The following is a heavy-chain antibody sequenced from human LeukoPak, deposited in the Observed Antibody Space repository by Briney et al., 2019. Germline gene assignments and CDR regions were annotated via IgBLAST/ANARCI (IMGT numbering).Heavy chain of an antibody. Sequence: PSETLSLTCTVSGGSISTYYWSWIRQPPGKGLEWIGYIYYSENTNYNPSLKSRVTISVDTSKNQFSLKLSSVTAADTAVYYCARVGAFSFDIWGQGTMVTVSS. CDR2: IYYSENT. CDR3: ARVGAFSFDI. V-gene: IGHV4-59*01. D-gene: IGHD1-26*01. CDR1: GGSISTYY. J-gene: IGHJ3*02.